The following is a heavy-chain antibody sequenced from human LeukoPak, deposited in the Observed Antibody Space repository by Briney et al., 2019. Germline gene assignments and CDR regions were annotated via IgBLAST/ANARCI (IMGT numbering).Heavy chain of an antibody. CDR2: INPNSGGT. Sequence: ASVKVSCKASGYTFTGYYMHWVRQAPGHGLEWMGRINPNSGGTKYAQKFQGRVTMTRDTSISTAYMELSRLRSDDTTVYFCARVFKGSGWSGEIDYWGQGTLVTVSS. CDR1: GYTFTGYY. CDR3: ARVFKGSGWSGEIDY. V-gene: IGHV1-2*06. D-gene: IGHD6-19*01. J-gene: IGHJ4*02.